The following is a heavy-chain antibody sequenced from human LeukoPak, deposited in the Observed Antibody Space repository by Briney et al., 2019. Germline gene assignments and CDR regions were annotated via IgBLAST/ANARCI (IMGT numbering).Heavy chain of an antibody. D-gene: IGHD6-19*01. Sequence: GRSLRLCCAASGFTFSSYGMHWVRQAAGKGLEWVAVISYDGSNKYYADSVKGRFTISRDNSKNTLYLQMNSLRAEDTAVYYCAKSGEQWLVLGAPGYWGQGTLVTVSS. J-gene: IGHJ4*02. CDR3: AKSGEQWLVLGAPGY. CDR1: GFTFSSYG. V-gene: IGHV3-30*18. CDR2: ISYDGSNK.